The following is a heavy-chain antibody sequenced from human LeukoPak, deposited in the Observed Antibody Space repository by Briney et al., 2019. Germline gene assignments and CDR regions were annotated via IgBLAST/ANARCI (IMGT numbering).Heavy chain of an antibody. CDR3: ATYYYSSGSGPDY. CDR2: IKQDGSQK. J-gene: IGHJ4*02. D-gene: IGHD3-10*01. CDR1: GFTFSSFW. V-gene: IGHV3-7*01. Sequence: PGGSLRLSCAASGFTFSSFWMSWVHQAPGKGLEWLANIKQDGSQKYYVDSVKGRFTISRDNAKNSLYLQMNSLRVDDTAVYYCATYYYSSGSGPDYWGQGTLVSVSS.